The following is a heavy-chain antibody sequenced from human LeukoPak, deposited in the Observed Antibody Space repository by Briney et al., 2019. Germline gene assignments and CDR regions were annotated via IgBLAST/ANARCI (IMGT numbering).Heavy chain of an antibody. V-gene: IGHV5-51*01. Sequence: GESLKISCKGSGYSFTSYWIGWVRQMPGKGLEWMGIIYPGDSETRYSPSFQGQVTISADKSISTAYLQWSSLKASDTAVYYCARRMYYDFWSGYSGNTTDAFDIWGQGTMVTVSS. CDR2: IYPGDSET. CDR3: ARRMYYDFWSGYSGNTTDAFDI. J-gene: IGHJ3*02. CDR1: GYSFTSYW. D-gene: IGHD3-3*01.